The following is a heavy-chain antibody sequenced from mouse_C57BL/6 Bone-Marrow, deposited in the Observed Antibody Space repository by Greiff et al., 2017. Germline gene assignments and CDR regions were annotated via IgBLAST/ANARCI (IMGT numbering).Heavy chain of an antibody. D-gene: IGHD2-1*01. CDR1: GFTFSDYG. J-gene: IGHJ1*03. CDR2: ISSGSSTI. V-gene: IGHV5-17*01. Sequence: LVESGGGLVKPGGSLKLSCAASGFTFSDYGMHWVRQAPEKGLEWVAYISSGSSTIYYADTVKGRFTISRDNAKNTLFLQMTSLRSEDTAMYYCARLLSYWYFDVWGTGTTVTVSS. CDR3: ARLLSYWYFDV.